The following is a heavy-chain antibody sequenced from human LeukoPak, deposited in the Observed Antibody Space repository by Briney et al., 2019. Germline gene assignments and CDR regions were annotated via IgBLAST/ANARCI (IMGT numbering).Heavy chain of an antibody. CDR2: IYSSGTS. J-gene: IGHJ3*02. CDR3: ARGYGEATREAFDI. CDR1: GGSISNFF. V-gene: IGHV4-4*07. D-gene: IGHD4/OR15-4a*01. Sequence: SETLSLTCAVSGGSISNFFWSWVRQPAGKGLECIGRIYSSGTSYYNPPLKSRVTMSVDTSKNQFSQKLTSVTAADTAVYYCARGYGEATREAFDIWGLGTMVTVSS.